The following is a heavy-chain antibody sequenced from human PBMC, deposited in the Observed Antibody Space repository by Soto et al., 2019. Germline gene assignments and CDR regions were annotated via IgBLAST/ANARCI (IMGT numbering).Heavy chain of an antibody. CDR2: INAYNGNT. V-gene: IGHV1-18*01. CDR3: ARDSSSTRRVSYMDV. J-gene: IGHJ6*03. Sequence: GASVKVSCKASGYTLTSYGGSWVRQAPGQGLEWMGWINAYNGNTNYAQKLQGRVTMTRNTSISTAYMELSSLRSEDTAVYFCARDSSSTRRVSYMDVWGEGTTVTVSS. CDR1: GYTLTSYG. D-gene: IGHD6-6*01.